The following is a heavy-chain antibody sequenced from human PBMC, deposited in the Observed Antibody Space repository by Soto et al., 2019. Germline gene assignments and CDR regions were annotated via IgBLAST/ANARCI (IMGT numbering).Heavy chain of an antibody. J-gene: IGHJ4*02. CDR1: GGPISSYY. CDR3: ARTLYGDNVDY. CDR2: IYYSGST. V-gene: IGHV4-59*08. D-gene: IGHD4-17*01. Sequence: SETLSLTCTVSGGPISSYYWSWIRQPPGKGLEWIGYIYYSGSTNYNPSLKSRVTISVDTSKNQFSLKLSSVTAADTAVYYCARTLYGDNVDYWGQGTLVTVSS.